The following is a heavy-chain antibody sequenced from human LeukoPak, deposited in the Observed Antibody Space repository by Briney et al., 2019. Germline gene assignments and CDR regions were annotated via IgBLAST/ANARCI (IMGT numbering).Heavy chain of an antibody. CDR1: GFTFSGSA. V-gene: IGHV3-73*01. CDR2: IRSKANSYAT. Sequence: GGSLRLSCAASGFTFSGSAMHWVRQASGKGLEWVGRIRSKANSYATAYGASVKGRFTISRDDSKNTAYLQMNSLKTEDTAVYYCTSRVYSDSYGFSEIAYWGQGTLVTVSS. J-gene: IGHJ4*02. CDR3: TSRVYSDSYGFSEIAY. D-gene: IGHD5-18*01.